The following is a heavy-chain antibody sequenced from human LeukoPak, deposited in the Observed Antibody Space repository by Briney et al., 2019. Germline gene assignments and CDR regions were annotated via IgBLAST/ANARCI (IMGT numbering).Heavy chain of an antibody. CDR1: GGTFSSYA. D-gene: IGHD3-22*01. J-gene: IGHJ4*02. V-gene: IGHV1-69*13. CDR3: ARGGPYYYDSSGLDY. Sequence: SVKASCKASGGTFSSYAISWVRQAPGQGLEWMGGIIPIFGTANYAQKFQGRVTITADESTSTAYMELSSLRSEDTAVYYCARGGPYYYDSSGLDYWGQGTLVTVSS. CDR2: IIPIFGTA.